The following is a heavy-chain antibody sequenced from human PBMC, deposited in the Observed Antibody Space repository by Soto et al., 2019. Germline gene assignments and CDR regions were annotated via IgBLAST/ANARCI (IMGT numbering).Heavy chain of an antibody. J-gene: IGHJ4*02. CDR3: ATAQYYERSDY. V-gene: IGHV3-74*03. D-gene: IGHD3-16*01. CDR2: INNDGTSS. CDR1: GFIFSDYW. Sequence: EVQLVESGGGLVQPGGSLRLSCAASGFIFSDYWMHWVRQVPGKGLVWVSRINNDGTSSKYADSVKGRFTISGDNAKKMLYLQMRGLRADDTAVYYCATAQYYERSDYWGQGTLVTVSS.